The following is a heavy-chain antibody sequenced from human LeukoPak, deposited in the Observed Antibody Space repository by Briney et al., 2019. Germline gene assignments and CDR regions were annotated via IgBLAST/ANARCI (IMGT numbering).Heavy chain of an antibody. Sequence: GGSLRLSCAASGFTFSSYAMSWVRQAPGKGLEWVSAISGSGGSTYYADSVKGRFTISRDNSKNTLYLQMNSLRAEDTAVHYCAKPELGYCSSTSCYNHDYWGQGTLVTVSS. CDR1: GFTFSSYA. V-gene: IGHV3-23*01. CDR3: AKPELGYCSSTSCYNHDY. D-gene: IGHD2-2*01. J-gene: IGHJ4*02. CDR2: ISGSGGST.